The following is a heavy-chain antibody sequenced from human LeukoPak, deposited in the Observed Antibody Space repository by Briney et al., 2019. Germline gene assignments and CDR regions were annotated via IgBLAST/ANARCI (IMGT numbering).Heavy chain of an antibody. Sequence: PGGSLRLPCAASGFTISSYSMNWVRQAPGKGLEWVSSISSSSSYIYYADSVKGRFTISRDNAKNSLYLQMNSLRAEDTAVYYCTTLPRRDIVVVPAAIPDYWGQGTLVTVSS. CDR3: TTLPRRDIVVVPAAIPDY. V-gene: IGHV3-21*01. CDR2: ISSSSSYI. J-gene: IGHJ4*02. CDR1: GFTISSYS. D-gene: IGHD2-2*02.